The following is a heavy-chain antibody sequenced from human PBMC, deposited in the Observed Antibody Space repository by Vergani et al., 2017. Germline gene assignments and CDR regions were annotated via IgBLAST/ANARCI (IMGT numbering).Heavy chain of an antibody. Sequence: EVQLLQSGGSLVQPGKSLKVSCVGSGFTFTKSAMSWVRQAPGKGLEWIGRIRSKNDGGTADYAAPLKGRFTISRDDSKGIAYLQMSSLKKEDTAVYRCAVEIYDYGGSRDFDYWGQGTLVVVSS. CDR3: AVEIYDYGGSRDFDY. CDR1: GFTFTKSA. J-gene: IGHJ4*02. CDR2: IRSKNDGGTA. D-gene: IGHD4-23*01. V-gene: IGHV3-49*04.